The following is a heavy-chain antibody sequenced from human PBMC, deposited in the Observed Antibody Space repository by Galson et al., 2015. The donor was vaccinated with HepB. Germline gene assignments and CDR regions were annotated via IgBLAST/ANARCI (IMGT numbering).Heavy chain of an antibody. CDR2: ISYDGSNK. CDR3: ARDLGGSGSYYPDY. CDR1: GFTFSSYA. J-gene: IGHJ4*02. V-gene: IGHV3-30-3*01. Sequence: SLRLSCAASGFTFSSYAMHWVRQAPGKGLEWVAVISYDGSNKYYADSVKGRFTISRDNSKNTLYLQMNSLRAEDTAVYYCARDLGGSGSYYPDYWGQGTLVTVSS. D-gene: IGHD1-26*01.